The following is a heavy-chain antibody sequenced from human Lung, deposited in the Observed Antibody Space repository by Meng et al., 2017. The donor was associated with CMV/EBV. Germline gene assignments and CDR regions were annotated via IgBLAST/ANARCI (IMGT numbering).Heavy chain of an antibody. V-gene: IGHV3-74*01. Sequence: GESLKISCAASGSTFSSYWMHWVRQAPGKGLVWVSRINSDGSSTSYADSVKGRFTISRDNAKNTLYLQMNSLRAEDTAVYYCARGEDIVVENWFDPWAREPWSPSPQ. D-gene: IGHD2-15*01. J-gene: IGHJ5*02. CDR1: GSTFSSYW. CDR2: INSDGSST. CDR3: ARGEDIVVENWFDP.